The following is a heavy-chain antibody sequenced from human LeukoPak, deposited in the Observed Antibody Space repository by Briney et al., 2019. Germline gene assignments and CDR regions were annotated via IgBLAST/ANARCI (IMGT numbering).Heavy chain of an antibody. V-gene: IGHV3-30*04. CDR3: ARGVRIAVAGNIDY. J-gene: IGHJ4*02. CDR2: ISYDGPNK. Sequence: GGSLRLSCAASGFTFSSYAMHWVRRAPGKGLEWVAVISYDGPNKNYADSVKGRFTISRDNSKNTLYLQMNSLRAEDTAVYYCARGVRIAVAGNIDYWGQGTLVTVSS. CDR1: GFTFSSYA. D-gene: IGHD6-19*01.